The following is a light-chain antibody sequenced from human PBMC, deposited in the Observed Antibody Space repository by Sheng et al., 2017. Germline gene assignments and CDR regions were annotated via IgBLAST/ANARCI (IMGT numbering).Light chain of an antibody. J-gene: IGKJ1*01. CDR2: KAS. CDR1: QNIRAW. CDR3: QQYSDDWS. V-gene: IGKV1-5*03. Sequence: DIQMTQSPSTLSASVGDRVTITCRASQNIRAWLSWYQQKPGKAPKVLIYKASNLESGVPSRFSGGGSGTQFTLTISNLQPDDFATYYCQQYSDDWSFGQGTKVENK.